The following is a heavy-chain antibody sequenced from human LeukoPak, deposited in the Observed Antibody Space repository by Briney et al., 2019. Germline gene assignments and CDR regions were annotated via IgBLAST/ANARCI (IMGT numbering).Heavy chain of an antibody. CDR2: IKPDGTTK. Sequence: TGGSLRLSCAASGFPFSSYSMTWVRQAPGKGLEWVANIKPDGTTKFYVDSVKGRFTISRDSALNSLYLQMNSLRAEDTAIYYCARSIPYGTTWYGRSDYWGQGTLVTVSS. CDR3: ARSIPYGTTWYGRSDY. CDR1: GFPFSSYS. D-gene: IGHD6-13*01. J-gene: IGHJ4*02. V-gene: IGHV3-7*03.